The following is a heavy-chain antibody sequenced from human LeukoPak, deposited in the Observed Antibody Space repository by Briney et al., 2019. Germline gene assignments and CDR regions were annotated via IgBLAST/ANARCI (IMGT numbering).Heavy chain of an antibody. D-gene: IGHD3-22*01. CDR3: ATPLDYRDSSGFHQGGD. Sequence: GGSLRLSCAASGFTFSGHWMTWVRQAPGKGLEWVANIKEDGSKKNYVDSVKGRFTISRDNAKNSLYLQMTSLRAEDTAMYYCATPLDYRDSSGFHQGGDWGQGALVTVSS. V-gene: IGHV3-7*03. CDR1: GFTFSGHW. J-gene: IGHJ4*02. CDR2: IKEDGSKK.